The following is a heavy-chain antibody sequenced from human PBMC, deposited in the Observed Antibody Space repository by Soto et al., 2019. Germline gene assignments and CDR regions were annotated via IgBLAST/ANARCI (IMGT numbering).Heavy chain of an antibody. D-gene: IGHD2-15*01. J-gene: IGHJ4*02. V-gene: IGHV3-48*02. Sequence: GGSLRLSCVAYGFIFTDFSLNWVRQAPGKGLEWLSYITKSGNKMFYADSVKGRFTISRDNAKNLVYLQMNSLRDEDTALYFCVRDRGYAFDYRGQGSLVTVSS. CDR2: ITKSGNKM. CDR3: VRDRGYAFDY. CDR1: GFIFTDFS.